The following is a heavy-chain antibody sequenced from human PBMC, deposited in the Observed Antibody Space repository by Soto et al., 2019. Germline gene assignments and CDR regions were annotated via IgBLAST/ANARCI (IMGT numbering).Heavy chain of an antibody. CDR3: ARVGTRGYSYGLPYWYFDL. D-gene: IGHD5-18*01. CDR1: GYTFTGYY. Sequence: ASVKVSCKASGYTFTGYYMHWVRQAPGQGLEWMGWINPNSGGTNYAQKFQGRVTMTRDTSISTAYMELSRLRSDDTAVYYCARVGTRGYSYGLPYWYFDLWGRGTLVTVSS. CDR2: INPNSGGT. V-gene: IGHV1-2*02. J-gene: IGHJ2*01.